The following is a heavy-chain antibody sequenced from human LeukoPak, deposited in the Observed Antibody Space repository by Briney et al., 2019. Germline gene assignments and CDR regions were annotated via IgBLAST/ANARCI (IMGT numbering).Heavy chain of an antibody. Sequence: PGGSLRLSCAASGFTFSSYSLNWARQAPGKGLEWVSSISITSSYIYYADSVKGRFTISRDNAKNSLYLQMNSLRAEDTAVYYCAREGEYCSGGSCADFDYWGQGTLVTVSS. V-gene: IGHV3-21*01. CDR2: ISITSSYI. CDR3: AREGEYCSGGSCADFDY. CDR1: GFTFSSYS. D-gene: IGHD2-15*01. J-gene: IGHJ4*02.